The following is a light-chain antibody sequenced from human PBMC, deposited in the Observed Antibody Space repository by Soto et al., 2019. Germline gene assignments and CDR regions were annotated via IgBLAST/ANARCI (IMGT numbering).Light chain of an antibody. CDR3: QQYGSSPPLT. CDR1: QSVSSSS. Sequence: EMVLTQSPGTLSLSPGERATLSCRASQSVSSSSLAWYQQKPGQAPRLLIYGASSRATGIPDRFSGSGSGTDFTLTISRLEPEDFAVYYCQQYGSSPPLTFGGVTKVEIK. J-gene: IGKJ4*01. CDR2: GAS. V-gene: IGKV3-20*01.